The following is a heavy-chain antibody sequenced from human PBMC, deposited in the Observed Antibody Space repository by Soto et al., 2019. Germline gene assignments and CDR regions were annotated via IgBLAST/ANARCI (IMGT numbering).Heavy chain of an antibody. CDR3: ARVGSSGTGLGFDY. CDR1: GYTFTNYG. Sequence: GASVKVSCKASGYTFTNYGISWVRQAPGQGLEWMGWISGDNGNTNYAQKLQDRVTMTTDTSTSTTYMELRSLRSDDTAVYYCARVGSSGTGLGFDYWGQGTLVTVSS. J-gene: IGHJ4*02. V-gene: IGHV1-18*01. CDR2: ISGDNGNT. D-gene: IGHD2-15*01.